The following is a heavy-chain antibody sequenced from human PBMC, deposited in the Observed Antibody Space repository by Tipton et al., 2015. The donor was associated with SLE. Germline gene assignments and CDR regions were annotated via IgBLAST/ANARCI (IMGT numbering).Heavy chain of an antibody. CDR1: GYSISSGYN. J-gene: IGHJ3*02. Sequence: TLSLTCVVSGYSISSGYNWGWIRQPPGKGLEWIGYIYYSGSTNYNPSLKSRVTISVDTSKNQFSLKLSSVTAADTAVYYCAREAWGHAFDIWGQGTMVTVSS. CDR2: IYYSGST. V-gene: IGHV4-38-2*02. CDR3: AREAWGHAFDI. D-gene: IGHD2-21*01.